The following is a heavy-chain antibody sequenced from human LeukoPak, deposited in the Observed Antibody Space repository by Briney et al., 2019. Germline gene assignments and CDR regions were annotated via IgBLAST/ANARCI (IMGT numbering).Heavy chain of an antibody. V-gene: IGHV3-23*01. J-gene: IGHJ4*02. CDR2: ISGSGGST. CDR3: AKARGVNIVVVPSPFDY. Sequence: GSLRLSCAASGFTFSSYAMSWVRQAPGKGLEWVSAISGSGGSTYYADSVKGRFTISRDNSKNTLYLQMNSLRAEDTAVYYCAKARGVNIVVVPSPFDYWGQGTLVTVSS. CDR1: GFTFSSYA. D-gene: IGHD2-2*01.